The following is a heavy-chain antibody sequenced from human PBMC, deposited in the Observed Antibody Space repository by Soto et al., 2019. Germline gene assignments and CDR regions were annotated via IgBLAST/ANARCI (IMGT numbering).Heavy chain of an antibody. V-gene: IGHV4-59*01. CDR3: ARGSSGYYYGIDY. CDR2: ISYSGTT. J-gene: IGHJ4*02. CDR1: GGSLSSYY. Sequence: SETLSLTCTVSGGSLSSYYWSWIRRPPGMGLEWIASISYSGTTNYNPSLKSRVTISIDTSKNQFSLKLTSVTAADTAVYYCARGSSGYYYGIDYWGQGTLVTVSS. D-gene: IGHD3-22*01.